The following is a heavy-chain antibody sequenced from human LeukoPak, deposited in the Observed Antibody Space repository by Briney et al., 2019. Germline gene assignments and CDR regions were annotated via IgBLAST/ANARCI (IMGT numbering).Heavy chain of an antibody. D-gene: IGHD3-10*01. V-gene: IGHV3-48*01. J-gene: IGHJ4*02. CDR3: ARAHPLLWFGEPSDY. CDR2: ISSSSSFI. Sequence: GGSLRLSCAASGFTFSSYSLNWVRQAPGKGLEWVSYISSSSSFICYADSVKGRFTISRDNAKNSLYLQMNSLRAEDTAVYFCARAHPLLWFGEPSDYWGQGTLVTVSS. CDR1: GFTFSSYS.